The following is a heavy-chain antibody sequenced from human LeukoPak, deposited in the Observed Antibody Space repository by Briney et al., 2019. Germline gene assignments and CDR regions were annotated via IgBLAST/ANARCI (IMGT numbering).Heavy chain of an antibody. CDR3: ARSRDYYDSSGYYYGWFDP. Sequence: PSETLSLTCTVSGGSISSYYWSWIRQPPGKGLEWIGYIYYSGSTNYNPSLKSRVTISVDTSKNQFSLKLSSVTAADMAVYYCARSRDYYDSSGYYYGWFDPWGQGTLVTVSS. CDR1: GGSISSYY. D-gene: IGHD3-22*01. V-gene: IGHV4-59*01. J-gene: IGHJ5*02. CDR2: IYYSGST.